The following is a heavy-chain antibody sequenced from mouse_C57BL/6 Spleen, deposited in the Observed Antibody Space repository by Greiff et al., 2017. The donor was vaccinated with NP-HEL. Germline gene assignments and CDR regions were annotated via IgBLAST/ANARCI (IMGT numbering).Heavy chain of an antibody. CDR1: GFSLTSYG. J-gene: IGHJ4*01. V-gene: IGHV2-3*01. D-gene: IGHD2-1*01. CDR2: IWGDGST. Sequence: QVQLKQSGPGLVAPSQSLSITCTVSGFSLTSYGVSWVRQPPGKGLEWLGVIWGDGSTNYHSALISRLSISKDNPKGQVYLKLNSLQTDDTATYYSAKPVTGLYYAMDYWGQGTSVTVSS. CDR3: AKPVTGLYYAMDY.